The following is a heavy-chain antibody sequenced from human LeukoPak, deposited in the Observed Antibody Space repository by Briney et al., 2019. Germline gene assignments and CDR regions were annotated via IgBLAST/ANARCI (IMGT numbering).Heavy chain of an antibody. J-gene: IGHJ4*02. D-gene: IGHD2-21*02. Sequence: EASVKVSCKASGYTFSGYYMHWVRQAPGHGLEWVGWINPNSGGTNYAQKFQGRVTMTRDTSISTAYMELSRLLSGDTAVYYCARGKTMVYCGGDCYRFDNWGQGTLVTVSS. CDR1: GYTFSGYY. V-gene: IGHV1-2*02. CDR3: ARGKTMVYCGGDCYRFDN. CDR2: INPNSGGT.